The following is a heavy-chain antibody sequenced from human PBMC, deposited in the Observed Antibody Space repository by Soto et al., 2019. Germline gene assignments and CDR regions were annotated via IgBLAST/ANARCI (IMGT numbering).Heavy chain of an antibody. J-gene: IGHJ4*02. CDR3: AKRGGACSGGRCYRGYDY. D-gene: IGHD2-15*01. CDR2: ISESGGAT. Sequence: EAQLLESGGGLVQPGGSLRLSCAASGFTFSSYAMNWVRQSPGKGLEWVSGISESGGATDYADAVKGRFTISRDNSRNTLYLQRNALRDEDTAVYYCAKRGGACSGGRCYRGYDYWGQGTLVTVSS. V-gene: IGHV3-23*01. CDR1: GFTFSSYA.